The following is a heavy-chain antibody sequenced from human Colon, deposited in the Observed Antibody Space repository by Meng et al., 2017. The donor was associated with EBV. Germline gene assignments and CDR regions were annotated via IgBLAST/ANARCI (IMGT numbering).Heavy chain of an antibody. CDR1: GYTFTGYA. Sequence: QVQLVQSGAEVKMPGASIKLSCKASGYTFTGYAIHWVRHAPGQRLEWMGWINPGSGNTKYSQKFQGRVTTTRDTSATTVYMDLSSLRSEDTAVFYCARDGGFSVGATKYDYWGQGALVTVAS. CDR3: ARDGGFSVGATKYDY. J-gene: IGHJ4*02. D-gene: IGHD1-26*01. CDR2: INPGSGNT. V-gene: IGHV1-3*01.